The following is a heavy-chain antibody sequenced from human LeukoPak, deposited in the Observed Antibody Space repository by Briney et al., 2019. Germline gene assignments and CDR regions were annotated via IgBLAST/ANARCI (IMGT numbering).Heavy chain of an antibody. Sequence: GGSLRLSCAASGFTVSSNYMSWVRQAPGKGLEWVSVIYSGGSTYYADSVKGRFTISRDNSKNTLYLQMNSLRAEDTAVYYCAKTFGDYAPLFFDYWGQGTLVTVSS. CDR1: GFTVSSNY. CDR2: IYSGGST. J-gene: IGHJ4*02. CDR3: AKTFGDYAPLFFDY. V-gene: IGHV3-53*01. D-gene: IGHD4-17*01.